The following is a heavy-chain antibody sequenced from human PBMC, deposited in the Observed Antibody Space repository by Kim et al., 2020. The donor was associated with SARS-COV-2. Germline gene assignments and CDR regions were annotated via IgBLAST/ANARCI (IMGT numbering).Heavy chain of an antibody. CDR2: IYTSGST. J-gene: IGHJ4*02. V-gene: IGHV4-61*09. Sequence: SETLSLTCTVSGGSISSGSYYWSWIRQPAGKGLEWIGHIYTSGSTNYNPSLKSRVTISVDTSKNQFSLKLSSVTAADTAEYYCARRAPSAAGYYFDYWGQGTLVTVSS. CDR3: ARRAPSAAGYYFDY. CDR1: GGSISSGSYY. D-gene: IGHD6-13*01.